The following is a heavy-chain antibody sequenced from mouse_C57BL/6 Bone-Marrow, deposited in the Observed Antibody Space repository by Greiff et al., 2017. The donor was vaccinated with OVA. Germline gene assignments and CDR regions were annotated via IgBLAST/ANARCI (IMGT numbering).Heavy chain of an antibody. V-gene: IGHV5-12*01. CDR3: ARGDYPFAY. D-gene: IGHD2-4*01. Sequence: EVKLVESGGGLVQPGGSLKLSCAASGFTFSDYYMYWVRQTPEKRLEWVAYISNGGGSTYYPDTVKGRFTISRDNAKNTLYLQMSRLKSEDTAMYYCARGDYPFAYWGQGTLVTVSA. CDR2: ISNGGGST. CDR1: GFTFSDYY. J-gene: IGHJ3*01.